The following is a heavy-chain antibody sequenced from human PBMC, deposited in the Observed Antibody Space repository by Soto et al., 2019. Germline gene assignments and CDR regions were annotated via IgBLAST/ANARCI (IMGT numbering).Heavy chain of an antibody. CDR2: ISSSSSYT. D-gene: IGHD5-12*01. Sequence: QVQLVESGGGLVKPGGSLRLSCAASGFTFSDYYMSWIRQAPGKGLEWVSYISSSSSYTNYADSVKGRFTISRDNAKNSLYLQMNSLRADDTAVYYCARDHHRYSGYVYVDYWGQGTLVTVSS. CDR3: ARDHHRYSGYVYVDY. CDR1: GFTFSDYY. V-gene: IGHV3-11*05. J-gene: IGHJ4*02.